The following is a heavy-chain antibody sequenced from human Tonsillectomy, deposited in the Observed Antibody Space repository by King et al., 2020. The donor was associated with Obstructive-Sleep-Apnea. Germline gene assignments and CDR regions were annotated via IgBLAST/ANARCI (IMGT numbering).Heavy chain of an antibody. CDR1: GGSVSNGGYH. J-gene: IGHJ4*02. Sequence: VQLQESGPGLVKPSETLSLTCTVSGGSVSNGGYHWNWIRQSPGKGLEWIGYIYNSGSTKHNPSLKSRVTISEDTSKNQFSLKLSSVTAADTAVYYCARGVVAAILDYWGQGTLVTVSS. V-gene: IGHV4-61*08. D-gene: IGHD2-15*01. CDR3: ARGVVAAILDY. CDR2: IYNSGST.